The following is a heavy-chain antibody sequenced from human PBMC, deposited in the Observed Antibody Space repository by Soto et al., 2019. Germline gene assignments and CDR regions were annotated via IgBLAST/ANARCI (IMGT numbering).Heavy chain of an antibody. Sequence: QVQLQESGPGLVKPSGTLSLTCAVSGGSISSSNWWSWVRQPPGKGMQWLGEIYSSGSTNYIPSLKSRVTISVDNSRNRFTLKLSSVTAADTAVYYCARRWGEGRVDYWGQGNLVTVAS. CDR1: GGSISSSNW. D-gene: IGHD3-10*01. CDR2: IYSSGST. V-gene: IGHV4-4*02. J-gene: IGHJ4*02. CDR3: ARRWGEGRVDY.